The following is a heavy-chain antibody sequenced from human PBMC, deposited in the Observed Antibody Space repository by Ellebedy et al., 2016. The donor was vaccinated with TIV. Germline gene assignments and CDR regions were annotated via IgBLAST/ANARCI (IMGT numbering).Heavy chain of an antibody. CDR2: IDWDDDK. V-gene: IGHV2-70*11. D-gene: IGHD6-19*01. CDR3: ARTDGSGWAFDS. Sequence: SGPTLVKPPQTLTLTCTFSGFSLSTTRVSVSWIRQPPGKALEWLARIDWDDDKYFNTSLRTRLTISKDTSKNQVVLTMTNMDPVDTATYYCARTDGSGWAFDSWGQGTLDTVSS. J-gene: IGHJ4*02. CDR1: GFSLSTTRVS.